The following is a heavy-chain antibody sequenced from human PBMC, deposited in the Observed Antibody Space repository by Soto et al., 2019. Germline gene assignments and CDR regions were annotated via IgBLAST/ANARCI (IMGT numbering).Heavy chain of an antibody. D-gene: IGHD2-15*01. CDR2: ISYDGSNK. CDR1: GFTFSSYA. J-gene: IGHJ6*02. CDR3: AREQCSGGTCYSCSNCYNGMQV. Sequence: GGSLRLSCAASGFTFSSYAMHWVRQAPGKGLEWVAVISYDGSNKYYADSVKGRFTISRDNSKNTLYLQMNSLRAEDTAVYYCAREQCSGGTCYSCSNCYNGMQVWGQGTPVTVSS. V-gene: IGHV3-30-3*01.